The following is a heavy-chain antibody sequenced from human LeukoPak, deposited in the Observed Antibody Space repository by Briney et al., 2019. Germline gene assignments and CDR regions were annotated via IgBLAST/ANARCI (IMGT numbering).Heavy chain of an antibody. CDR3: AKPQLVRGDFDY. CDR2: ISGSGAST. J-gene: IGHJ4*02. V-gene: IGHV3-23*01. Sequence: PGGSLRLSCAASGLTFSSYAVSWVRQAPGKGLEWVSAISGSGASTDYADSVKGRFTISRDNSKNTLYLQMNSLRAEDTAVYYCAKPQLVRGDFDYWGQGTLVTVSS. CDR1: GLTFSSYA. D-gene: IGHD6-13*01.